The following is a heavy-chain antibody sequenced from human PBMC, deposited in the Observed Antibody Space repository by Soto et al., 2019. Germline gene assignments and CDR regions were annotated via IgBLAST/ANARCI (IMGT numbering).Heavy chain of an antibody. CDR1: GFTFSSYS. D-gene: IGHD3-3*01. J-gene: IGHJ6*02. CDR2: ISSSSSTI. CDR3: ARDRVTIFGVVIKTGHYYYGMDV. V-gene: IGHV3-48*02. Sequence: PGGSLRLSCAASGFTFSSYSMNWVRQAPGKGLEWVSYISSSSSTIYYADSVKGRFTISRDNAKNSLYLQMNSLRDEDTAVYYCARDRVTIFGVVIKTGHYYYGMDVWGQGTTVTVSS.